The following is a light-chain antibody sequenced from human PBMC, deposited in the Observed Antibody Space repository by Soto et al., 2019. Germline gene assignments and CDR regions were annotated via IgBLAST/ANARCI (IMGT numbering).Light chain of an antibody. V-gene: IGLV2-8*01. CDR3: SSYAGSNIVV. Sequence: QSALTQPPSASGSPGQSVPISCTGTSSDVGGYNFVAWYQQHPGKAPKLMIYEVSERPSWVPDRFYGSKYGNTASLTVSGLQAEDEADYFCSSYAGSNIVVFGGGTQLTV. CDR2: EVS. CDR1: SSDVGGYNF. J-gene: IGLJ2*01.